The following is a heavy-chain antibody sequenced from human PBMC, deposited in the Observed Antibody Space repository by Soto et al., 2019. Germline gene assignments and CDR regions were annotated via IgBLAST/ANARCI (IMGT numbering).Heavy chain of an antibody. CDR2: IYSGGST. V-gene: IGHV3-53*02. J-gene: IGHJ4*02. CDR3: AITIAIAAAGPSDY. D-gene: IGHD6-13*01. Sequence: EVQLVETGGGLIQPGGSLRLSCAASGFTVSSNYMSWVRQAPGKGLEWVSVIYSGGSTYYADSVKGRFTISRDNSKNTLYLQMNGLRAEDTAVYYCAITIAIAAAGPSDYWGQGTLVTVSS. CDR1: GFTVSSNY.